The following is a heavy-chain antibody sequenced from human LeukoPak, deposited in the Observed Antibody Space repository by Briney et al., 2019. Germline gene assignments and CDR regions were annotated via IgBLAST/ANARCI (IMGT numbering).Heavy chain of an antibody. J-gene: IGHJ4*02. V-gene: IGHV1-46*01. CDR2: INPSGGST. D-gene: IGHD3-22*01. CDR3: ARDPRHYYDSSGYQRAEDY. Sequence: ASVKVSCKASGYTFTSYYMHWVRQAPGQGLEWMGIINPSGGSTSYAQKFQGRVTMTTDTSTSTAYMELRSLRSDDTAVYYCARDPRHYYDSSGYQRAEDYWGQGTLVTVSS. CDR1: GYTFTSYY.